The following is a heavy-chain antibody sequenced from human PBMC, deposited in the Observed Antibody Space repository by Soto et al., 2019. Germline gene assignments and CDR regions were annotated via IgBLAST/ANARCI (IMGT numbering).Heavy chain of an antibody. D-gene: IGHD6-19*01. Sequence: QVQLVESGGNVVQPGRSLRLSCAASGFIFRTYGMHWVRQAPGKGLEWVAVISYSGNKKAYADSVKGRFAISRDNANNTLYLQIDSLTAADTAVYYCAKGPFIPVDGTPPGAFDMWGQGTMVTVSS. CDR3: AKGPFIPVDGTPPGAFDM. CDR2: ISYSGNKK. V-gene: IGHV3-30*18. CDR1: GFIFRTYG. J-gene: IGHJ3*02.